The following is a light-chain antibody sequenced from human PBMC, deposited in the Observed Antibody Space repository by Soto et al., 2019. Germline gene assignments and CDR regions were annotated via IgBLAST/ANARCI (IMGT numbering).Light chain of an antibody. CDR3: QQRSNWPTLT. V-gene: IGKV3-11*01. Sequence: EFVLTQSPATLSLSPGERATLSCRPGPRVSSYLAWYQQKPGQAPRLLISDTSTRATGIPARFSGSGSGTDFTLTISSLEPEDFAVYYCQQRSNWPTLTFGGGTKVEIK. CDR1: PRVSSY. CDR2: DTS. J-gene: IGKJ4*01.